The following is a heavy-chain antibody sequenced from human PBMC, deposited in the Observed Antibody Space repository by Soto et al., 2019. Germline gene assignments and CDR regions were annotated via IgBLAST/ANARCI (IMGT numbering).Heavy chain of an antibody. CDR1: GGSISSSSYY. CDR2: IYYSGST. Sequence: NLSETLSLTCTVSGGSISSSSYYWGWIRQPPGKGLEWIGSIYYSGSTYYNPSLKSRVTISVDTSKNQFSLKLSSVTAADTAVYYCARVYDSSGYYPYFFDYWGQGTLVTVSS. D-gene: IGHD3-22*01. CDR3: ARVYDSSGYYPYFFDY. V-gene: IGHV4-39*01. J-gene: IGHJ4*02.